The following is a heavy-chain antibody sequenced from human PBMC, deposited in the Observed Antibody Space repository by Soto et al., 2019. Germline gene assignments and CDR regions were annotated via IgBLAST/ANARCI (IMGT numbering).Heavy chain of an antibody. J-gene: IGHJ5*02. V-gene: IGHV4-34*01. Sequence: SETLSLTCAVYGGSFSGYYWSWIRQPPGKGLEWIGEINHSGSTNYNPSLKSRVTISVDTSKNRFSLKLSSVTAADTAVYYCARGPITTNPRFDPWGQGTLVTVSS. CDR1: GGSFSGYY. CDR2: INHSGST. D-gene: IGHD3-22*01. CDR3: ARGPITTNPRFDP.